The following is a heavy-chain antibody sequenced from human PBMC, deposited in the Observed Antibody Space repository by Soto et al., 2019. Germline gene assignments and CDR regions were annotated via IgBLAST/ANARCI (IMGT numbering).Heavy chain of an antibody. Sequence: SETLSLTCTVCGGSISSGDYYWSWIRQPPGKGLEWIGYIYYSGSTYYNPSLKSRVTISVDTSKNQFSLKLSSVTAADTAVYYCAREVITIFGVVINGIHDAFDIWGQGTMVTVSS. V-gene: IGHV4-30-4*01. J-gene: IGHJ3*02. CDR2: IYYSGST. CDR3: AREVITIFGVVINGIHDAFDI. D-gene: IGHD3-3*01. CDR1: GGSISSGDYY.